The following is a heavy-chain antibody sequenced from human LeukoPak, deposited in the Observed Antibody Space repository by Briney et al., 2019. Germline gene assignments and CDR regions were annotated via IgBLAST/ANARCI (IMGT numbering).Heavy chain of an antibody. CDR1: GFIFSPYA. D-gene: IGHD7-27*01. J-gene: IGHJ4*02. V-gene: IGHV3-48*02. CDR2: ISSTYDI. CDR3: ARDHNWGFDF. Sequence: GGSLRLSCAASGFIFSPYAMNWVRQAPGRGLEWVSYISSTYDIYYSDPVRGRFTIFRDNAKNSVYLQMNSLRDEDTAVYYCARDHNWGFDFWGQGTLVAVSS.